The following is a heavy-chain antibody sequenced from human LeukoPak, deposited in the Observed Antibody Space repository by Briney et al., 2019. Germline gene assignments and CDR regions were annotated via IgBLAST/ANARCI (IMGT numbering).Heavy chain of an antibody. CDR2: IYPGDSGT. CDR3: ARPSNSGYDF. V-gene: IGHV5-51*01. CDR1: GYNFSNSY. D-gene: IGHD5-12*01. J-gene: IGHJ4*02. Sequence: GESLKISCQGSGYNFSNSYIAWVRQMPGKGLEWMGIIYPGDSGTRYSPSFQGHVTISADTSISTAFLQWSSLKASDSAMYYCARPSNSGYDFWGQGALVTVSS.